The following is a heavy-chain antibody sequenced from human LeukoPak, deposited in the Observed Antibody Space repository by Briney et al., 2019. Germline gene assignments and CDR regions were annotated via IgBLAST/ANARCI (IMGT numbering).Heavy chain of an antibody. CDR1: GFTFSSYS. CDR2: IRYDGSNK. CDR3: ARTYGDYVLVNYYYYMDV. J-gene: IGHJ6*03. Sequence: GGSLRLSCAASGFTFSSYSMNWVRQAPGKGLEWVAFIRYDGSNKYYADSVKGRFTISRDNSKNTLYLQMNSLRAEDTAVYYCARTYGDYVLVNYYYYMDVWGKGTTVTVSS. D-gene: IGHD4-17*01. V-gene: IGHV3-30*02.